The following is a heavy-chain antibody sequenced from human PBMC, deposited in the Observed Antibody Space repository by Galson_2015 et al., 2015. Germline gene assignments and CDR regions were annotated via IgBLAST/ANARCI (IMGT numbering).Heavy chain of an antibody. CDR3: ARARSSSWSKGYYYYGMDV. D-gene: IGHD6-13*01. V-gene: IGHV1-8*01. J-gene: IGHJ6*02. CDR2: MNPNSGNT. CDR1: GYTFTSYD. Sequence: SVKVSCKASGYTFTSYDINWVRQATGQGLEWMGWMNPNSGNTGYAQKFQGRVTMTRNTSISTAYMELSSLRSEDTVVYYCARARSSSWSKGYYYYGMDVWGQGTTVTVSS.